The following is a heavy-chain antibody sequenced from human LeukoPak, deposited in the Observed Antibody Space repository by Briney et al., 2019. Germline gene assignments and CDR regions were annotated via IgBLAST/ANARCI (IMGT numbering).Heavy chain of an antibody. D-gene: IGHD6-19*01. CDR3: VRETFIAMVGSHALDI. J-gene: IGHJ3*02. Sequence: GGSLRLSCAASGFTFDDYGMSWVRQAPGKGLEWVSGINWNGGSTGYADSMRGRFTISRDNAKKSLYLQMNSLRAEDTALYYCVRETFIAMVGSHALDIWGQGTMVTVSS. V-gene: IGHV3-20*04. CDR2: INWNGGST. CDR1: GFTFDDYG.